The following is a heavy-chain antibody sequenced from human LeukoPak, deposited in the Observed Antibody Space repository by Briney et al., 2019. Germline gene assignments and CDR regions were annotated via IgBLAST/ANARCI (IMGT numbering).Heavy chain of an antibody. V-gene: IGHV3-64*01. D-gene: IGHD6-6*01. CDR1: GFTFSSYA. Sequence: PGGSLRLSCAASGFTFSSYAMHWVRQAPGKGLEYVSAISSNGGSTYYANSVKGRFTIPRDNSKNTLYLQMGSLRAEDMAVYYCARLSSSPAYGMDVWGQGTTVTVSS. CDR2: ISSNGGST. J-gene: IGHJ6*02. CDR3: ARLSSSPAYGMDV.